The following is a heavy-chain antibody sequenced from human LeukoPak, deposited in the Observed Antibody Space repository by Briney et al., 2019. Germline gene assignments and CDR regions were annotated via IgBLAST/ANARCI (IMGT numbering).Heavy chain of an antibody. V-gene: IGHV4-34*01. J-gene: IGHJ1*01. CDR3: ARSGQH. CDR1: GGPFTTYY. CDR2: IYHTGST. Sequence: SETLSLTCAVYGGPFTTYYWSWIRQPPGKGLEWIGDIYHTGSTTYNPSLKSRVTISIDTSKNQFSLRLSSVTAADTAVYYCARSGQHWGQGTLVTVSS.